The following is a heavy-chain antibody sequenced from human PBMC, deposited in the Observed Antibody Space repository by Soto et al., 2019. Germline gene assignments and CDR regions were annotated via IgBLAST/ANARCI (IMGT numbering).Heavy chain of an antibody. CDR1: GFTFSVTL. CDR3: ARDIGSVGPRANDACDL. D-gene: IGHD3-10*01. J-gene: IGHJ3*01. Sequence: QVQLVQSGAEFKKPGASVNISCKAPGFTFSVTLIHLVRHGPGKSLEWMGWSNPAIGNTRYLESFQGRVTISSLSSACRAHVALSDLTAEDTAVYYCARDIGSVGPRANDACDLWCEGTVINVSS. V-gene: IGHV1-3*02. CDR2: SNPAIGNT.